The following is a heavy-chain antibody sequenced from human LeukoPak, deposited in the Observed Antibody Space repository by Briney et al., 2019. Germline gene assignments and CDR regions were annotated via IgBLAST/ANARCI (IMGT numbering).Heavy chain of an antibody. V-gene: IGHV4-30-2*01. J-gene: IGHJ3*02. CDR1: GGSISSGGYS. CDR2: IYHSGST. CDR3: ARVQLRPVGRGGYEPTQGAFDI. D-gene: IGHD5-12*01. Sequence: PSETLSLTCAVSGGSISSGGYSWSWIRQPPGKGLEWIGYIYHSGSTYYNPSLKSRVTISVDRSKNQFSLKLSSVTAADTAVYYCARVQLRPVGRGGYEPTQGAFDIWGQGTMVTVSS.